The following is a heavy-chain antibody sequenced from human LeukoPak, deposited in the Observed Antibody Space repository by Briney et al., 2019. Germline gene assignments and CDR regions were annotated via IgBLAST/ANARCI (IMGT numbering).Heavy chain of an antibody. V-gene: IGHV4-34*01. Sequence: PSETLSLTCAVYGGSLNGHYWSWIRQPPGKGLEWIGESSDSGGTKFNPSLRSRVTISAGTSKNQFSLKLSSVTAADTAVYYCAKNGQTGFSFDPWGQGTLVTVSS. J-gene: IGHJ5*02. CDR1: GGSLNGHY. CDR2: SSDSGGT. CDR3: AKNGQTGFSFDP. D-gene: IGHD1-14*01.